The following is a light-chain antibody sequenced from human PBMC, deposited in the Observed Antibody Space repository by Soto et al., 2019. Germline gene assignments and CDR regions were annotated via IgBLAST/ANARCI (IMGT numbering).Light chain of an antibody. Sequence: EVVLTQSPGTLSLSPGERATLSCRASQTVTTDYLSWYQQKPGQAPRLLIFGTSTRATGIPGRFSGRRSGTDISLTITRLEPEDFAVYYCEHYGTSPTFGQGTKVEIK. J-gene: IGKJ1*01. CDR1: QTVTTDY. CDR3: EHYGTSPT. V-gene: IGKV3-20*01. CDR2: GTS.